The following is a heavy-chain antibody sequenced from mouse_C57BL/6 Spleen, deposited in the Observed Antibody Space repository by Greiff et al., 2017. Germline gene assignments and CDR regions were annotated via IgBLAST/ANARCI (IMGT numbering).Heavy chain of an antibody. D-gene: IGHD2-4*01. CDR3: ARSYYDYDWFAY. J-gene: IGHJ3*01. CDR2: ISSGSSTI. CDR1: GFTFSDYG. V-gene: IGHV5-17*01. Sequence: EVHLVESGGGLVKPGGSLKLSCAASGFTFSDYGMHWVRQAPEKGLEWVAYISSGSSTIYYADTVKGRFTISRDNAKNTLFLQMTSLRSEDTAMYYCARSYYDYDWFAYWGQGTLVTVSA.